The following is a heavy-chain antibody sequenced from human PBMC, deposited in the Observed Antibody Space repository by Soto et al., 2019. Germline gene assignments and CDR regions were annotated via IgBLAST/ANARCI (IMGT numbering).Heavy chain of an antibody. D-gene: IGHD1-7*01. CDR2: INHSGIT. CDR1: VGSCSGYY. CDR3: ARRPTGTTSRYFDY. Sequence: SETLSLTCAVYVGSCSGYYWSWIRQPPGKGLEWIGEINHSGITNYNPSLKSRVTISVDTSKNQFSLKLSSVTAADTAVYYCARRPTGTTSRYFDYWGQGTLVTVSS. J-gene: IGHJ4*02. V-gene: IGHV4-34*01.